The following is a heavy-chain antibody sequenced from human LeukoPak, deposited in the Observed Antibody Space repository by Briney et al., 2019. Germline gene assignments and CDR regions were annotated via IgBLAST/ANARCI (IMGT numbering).Heavy chain of an antibody. V-gene: IGHV3-23*01. J-gene: IGHJ4*02. CDR1: GFTFSSYG. CDR2: ISGSGGST. CDR3: AKRYYYDSSGYRYFDY. D-gene: IGHD3-22*01. Sequence: GGTLRLSCAASGFTFSSYGMSWVRQAPGKGLEWVSAISGSGGSTYYADSVKGRFTISRDNSKNTLYLQMNSLRAEDTAVYYCAKRYYYDSSGYRYFDYWGQGTLVTVSS.